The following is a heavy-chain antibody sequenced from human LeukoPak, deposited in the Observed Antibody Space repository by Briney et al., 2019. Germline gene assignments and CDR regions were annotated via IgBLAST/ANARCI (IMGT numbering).Heavy chain of an antibody. CDR3: AKDLGYGAAAGTWFDP. J-gene: IGHJ5*02. CDR2: ISYDGSNK. D-gene: IGHD6-13*01. Sequence: GGSLRLSCAASGFTFSSYAMHWVRQAPGKGLEWVAVISYDGSNKYYADSVKGRFTISRDNSKNSLYLQMNSLRAEDTALYYWAKDLGYGAAAGTWFDPWGQGTLVTVSS. CDR1: GFTFSSYA. V-gene: IGHV3-30-3*01.